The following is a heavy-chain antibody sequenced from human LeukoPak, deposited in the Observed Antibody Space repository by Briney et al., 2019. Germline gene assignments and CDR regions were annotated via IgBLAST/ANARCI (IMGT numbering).Heavy chain of an antibody. Sequence: GGSLRLSCAASGLTVSFNYMSWVRQAPGKGLEWVSVFYIDGTTYYADSVKGRFTISRDNSKNTLFLQMNSLRAEDTAIYYCAKEPNHSSGYWDYWGQGTLVTVSS. D-gene: IGHD3-22*01. CDR1: GLTVSFNY. J-gene: IGHJ4*02. CDR3: AKEPNHSSGYWDY. CDR2: FYIDGTT. V-gene: IGHV3-53*01.